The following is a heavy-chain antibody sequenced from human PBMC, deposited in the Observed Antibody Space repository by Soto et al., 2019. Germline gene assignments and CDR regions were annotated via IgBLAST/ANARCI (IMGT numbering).Heavy chain of an antibody. CDR2: ISGGGGST. Sequence: GGSLRLSCAASGFTFSSYAMTWVRQAPGKGLEWVSVISGGGGSTYYADSVKGRFTISRDNSKNTLFLQMNSLRAEDTAAYYCAKQKTNSAKSYYHRMDVWGQGTTVTVSS. J-gene: IGHJ6*02. CDR3: AKQKTNSAKSYYHRMDV. V-gene: IGHV3-23*01. CDR1: GFTFSSYA. D-gene: IGHD5-18*01.